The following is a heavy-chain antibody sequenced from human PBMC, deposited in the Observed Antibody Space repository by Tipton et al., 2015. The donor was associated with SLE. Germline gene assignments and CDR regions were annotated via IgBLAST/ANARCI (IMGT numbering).Heavy chain of an antibody. Sequence: GLVKPSETLSLTCTVSGGSVSPYYWNWIRQPPGKGLEWIGYIYYSGGSTYYNPSLKSRVTISVDTSKNQFSLKLSSVTAADTAVYYCARVDGYSGYDWGAIDYWGQGTLVTVSS. V-gene: IGHV4-59*08. CDR2: IYYSGGST. CDR1: GGSVSPYY. CDR3: ARVDGYSGYDWGAIDY. D-gene: IGHD5-12*01. J-gene: IGHJ4*02.